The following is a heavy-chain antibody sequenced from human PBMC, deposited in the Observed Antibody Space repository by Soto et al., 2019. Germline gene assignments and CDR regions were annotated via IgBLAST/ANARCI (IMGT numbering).Heavy chain of an antibody. Sequence: QVQLVQSGAEVKKPGSSVKVSCKTSGVSFNNNGIGWVRQAPGHGLEWMGGVSPPFRTSNYARKYQGRISITADAATGTVNMELSSLTSEDTAQYYCARVLYYGAGSYSPYGMDVWVQGTTVTVSS. CDR2: VSPPFRTS. CDR3: ARVLYYGAGSYSPYGMDV. J-gene: IGHJ6*02. V-gene: IGHV1-69*01. CDR1: GVSFNNNG. D-gene: IGHD3-10*01.